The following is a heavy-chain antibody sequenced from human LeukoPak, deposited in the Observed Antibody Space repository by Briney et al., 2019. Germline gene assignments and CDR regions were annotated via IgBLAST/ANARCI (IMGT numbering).Heavy chain of an antibody. CDR2: IYPGDSDT. D-gene: IGHD6-13*01. CDR1: GYSFTSYW. Sequence: GESLKISCKGSGYSFTSYWIGWVRQMPGKGLEWTGIIYPGDSDTRYSPSFQGQVTISADTSITTAYLQWSSLKASDTAMYYCARPLVGTGYSSSWYFDSWGQGTLVTVSS. V-gene: IGHV5-51*01. CDR3: ARPLVGTGYSSSWYFDS. J-gene: IGHJ4*02.